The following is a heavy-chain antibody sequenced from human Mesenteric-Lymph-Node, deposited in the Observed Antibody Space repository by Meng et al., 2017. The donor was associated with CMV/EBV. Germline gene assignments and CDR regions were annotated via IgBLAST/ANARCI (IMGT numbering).Heavy chain of an antibody. J-gene: IGHJ4*02. Sequence: SCKGSGDSFTSYWISWVRQMPGKGLEWMGRIDPSDSYINYSPSFQGHVTISADKSTSTAYLQWSNLKASDTAMYYCARMGSSTSCFDYWGQGTLVTVSS. V-gene: IGHV5-10-1*01. CDR3: ARMGSSTSCFDY. CDR1: GDSFTSYW. CDR2: IDPSDSYI. D-gene: IGHD2-2*01.